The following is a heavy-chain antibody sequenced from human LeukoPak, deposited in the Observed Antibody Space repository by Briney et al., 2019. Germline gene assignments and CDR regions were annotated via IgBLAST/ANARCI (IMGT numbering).Heavy chain of an antibody. CDR1: VLTFSVYG. CDR3: AKDINSKGYDY. V-gene: IGHV3-30*18. Sequence: PGGSLRLSWVASVLTFSVYGMHWVRQAPDKGLEWVTLISNDGSYNDYADSVKGRFTISRDNSKNTLYLQMNSLTAEDTAMYFCAKDINSKGYDYWGQGTLVTVSS. CDR2: ISNDGSYN. J-gene: IGHJ4*02. D-gene: IGHD3-22*01.